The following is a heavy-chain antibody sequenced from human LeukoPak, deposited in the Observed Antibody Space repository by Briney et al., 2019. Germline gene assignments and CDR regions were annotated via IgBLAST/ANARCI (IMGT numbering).Heavy chain of an antibody. D-gene: IGHD3-3*01. CDR2: IRYDGSNK. Sequence: GGSLRLSCAASGFTFSSYGMHWVRQAPGKGLEWVAFIRYDGSNKYYADSVKGRFTISRDNSKNTLYLQMNSLRAEDTAVYYCARGATIFGVVHNWFDPWGQGTLVTVSS. V-gene: IGHV3-30*02. CDR1: GFTFSSYG. J-gene: IGHJ5*02. CDR3: ARGATIFGVVHNWFDP.